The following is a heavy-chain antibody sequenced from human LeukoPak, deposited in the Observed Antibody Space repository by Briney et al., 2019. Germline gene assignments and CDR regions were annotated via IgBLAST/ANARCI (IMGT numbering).Heavy chain of an antibody. J-gene: IGHJ6*02. CDR2: INPNSGGT. V-gene: IGHV1-2*02. CDR1: GYTFTGYY. D-gene: IGHD5-18*01. CDR3: ARGDTAMAHGFHYYYYYGMDV. Sequence: ASVKVSCEASGYTFTGYYMHWVRQAPGQGLEWMGWINPNSGGTNYAQKFQGRVTMTRDTSISTAYMELSRLRSDDTAVYYCARGDTAMAHGFHYYYYYGMDVWGQGTTVTVSS.